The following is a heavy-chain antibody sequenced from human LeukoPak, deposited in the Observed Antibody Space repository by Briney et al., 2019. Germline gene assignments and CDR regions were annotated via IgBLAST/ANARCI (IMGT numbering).Heavy chain of an antibody. J-gene: IGHJ4*02. D-gene: IGHD6-19*01. CDR3: AXLPQTGYSNGWHYLPNFDY. V-gene: IGHV1-18*01. Sequence: ASVKVSCKASGYTFTNYGISWVRQAPGQGLEWMGLIRADNGNTNYAQKLQGRVTMTTDTSTTTAFMELRSLRSDDTAVYYCAXLPQTGYSNGWHYLPNFDYWGQGTLVTVSS. CDR2: IRADNGNT. CDR1: GYTFTNYG.